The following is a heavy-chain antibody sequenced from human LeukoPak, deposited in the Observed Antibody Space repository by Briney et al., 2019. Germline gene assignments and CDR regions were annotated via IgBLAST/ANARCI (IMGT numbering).Heavy chain of an antibody. CDR2: INPNSGGT. V-gene: IGHV1-2*06. Sequence: ASVKVSCKASGGTFSSYAISWVRQAPGQGLEWTGRINPNSGGTNYAQKFQGRVTMTRDTSISTAYMELSRLRSDDTAVYYCARDRGIGPYYDSSGYSDYWGQGTLVTVSS. CDR3: ARDRGIGPYYDSSGYSDY. D-gene: IGHD3-22*01. CDR1: GGTFSSYA. J-gene: IGHJ4*02.